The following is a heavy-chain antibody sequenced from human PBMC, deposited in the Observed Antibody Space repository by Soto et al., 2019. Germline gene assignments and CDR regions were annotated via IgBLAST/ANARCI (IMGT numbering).Heavy chain of an antibody. V-gene: IGHV1-46*01. Sequence: QVQLVQSGAEVTKPGASVRLYCKASGYDFTRHHIHWVRQAPGQGLEWMGFINPYDGSTTHAQKIQGRITMTRDKSTNTVYMELSSLRSDDASVYYCARDYLSSKPALSNFVYWGGGALVTVSA. CDR3: ARDYLSSKPALSNFVY. CDR2: INPYDGST. J-gene: IGHJ4*02. CDR1: GYDFTRHH. D-gene: IGHD2-2*01.